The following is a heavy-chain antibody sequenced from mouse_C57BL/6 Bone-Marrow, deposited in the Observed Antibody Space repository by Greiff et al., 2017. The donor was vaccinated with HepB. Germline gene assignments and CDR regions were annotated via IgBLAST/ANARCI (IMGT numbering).Heavy chain of an antibody. Sequence: EVKVEESGGGLVQPGGSMKLSCAASGFTFSDAWMDWVRQSPEKGLEWVAEIRNKANNHATYYAESVKGRFTISRYDSKSSVYLQMNSLRAEDTGIYYCTRNYGSIYAMDYWGQGTSVTVSS. V-gene: IGHV6-6*01. CDR1: GFTFSDAW. D-gene: IGHD1-1*01. CDR2: IRNKANNHAT. CDR3: TRNYGSIYAMDY. J-gene: IGHJ4*01.